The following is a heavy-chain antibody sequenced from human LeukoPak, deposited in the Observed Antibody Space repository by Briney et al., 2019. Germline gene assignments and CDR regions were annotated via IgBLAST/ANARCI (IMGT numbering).Heavy chain of an antibody. CDR2: ISANNGNT. D-gene: IGHD3-22*01. Sequence: ASVKVSCKASGYTFTSYGISWVRQAPGQGLEWMGWISANNGNTNYAQKLQGRVTMTTDTSTSTAYMELRSLRSDDTAVYYCARRYSSGYYYVFDYWGQGTLVTVSS. J-gene: IGHJ4*02. CDR1: GYTFTSYG. V-gene: IGHV1-18*01. CDR3: ARRYSSGYYYVFDY.